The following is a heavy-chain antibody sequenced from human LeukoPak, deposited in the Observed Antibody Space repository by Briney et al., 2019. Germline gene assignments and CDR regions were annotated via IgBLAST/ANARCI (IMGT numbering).Heavy chain of an antibody. CDR2: ISSNGGST. CDR3: ARSSTTNCYDF. J-gene: IGHJ4*02. CDR1: GFTFSSYA. Sequence: GGSLRLSCAASGFTFSSYAMHWVRQAPGKGLEYVSAISSNGGSTYYANSVKGRFTISRDNSKNTLYLQMGSLRGEDMAVYYCARSSTTNCYDFWGRGTLVTVPS. D-gene: IGHD1-26*01. V-gene: IGHV3-64*01.